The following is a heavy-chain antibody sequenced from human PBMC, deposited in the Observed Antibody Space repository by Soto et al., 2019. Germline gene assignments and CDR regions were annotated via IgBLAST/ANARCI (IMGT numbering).Heavy chain of an antibody. D-gene: IGHD2-21*01. Sequence: SETLSLTCTVSGGSISSGGYYWSWIRQHPGKGLEWIGYIYYSGSSYYNPSLKSRVTISVDTSKNQFSLKLSSVTAADTAVYYCARGIVARYFDYWGQGTLVTVSS. J-gene: IGHJ4*02. CDR1: GGSISSGGYY. V-gene: IGHV4-31*03. CDR2: IYYSGSS. CDR3: ARGIVARYFDY.